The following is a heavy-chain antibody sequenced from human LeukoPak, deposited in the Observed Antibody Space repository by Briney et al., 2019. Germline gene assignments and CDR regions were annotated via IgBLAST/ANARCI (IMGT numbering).Heavy chain of an antibody. V-gene: IGHV3-53*01. CDR1: GFPFSSYS. D-gene: IGHD3-3*01. CDR3: VRDKGVGPAERFDY. J-gene: IGHJ4*02. CDR2: IRGDTFK. Sequence: GGSLRLSCSASGFPFSSYSMSWVRQAPGKGLEWVSLIRGDTFKSYSDSVKCRFSISRDDYRNTLYLHMSRLRAEDTAVYYCVRDKGVGPAERFDYWGQGTMVTVSS.